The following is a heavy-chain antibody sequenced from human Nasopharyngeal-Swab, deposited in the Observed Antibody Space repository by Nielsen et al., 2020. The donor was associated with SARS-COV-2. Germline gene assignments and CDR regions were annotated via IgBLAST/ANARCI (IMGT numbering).Heavy chain of an antibody. CDR1: GYTFIGYY. D-gene: IGHD3-16*01. J-gene: IGHJ4*02. CDR2: IDPKNGAT. Sequence: ASVKVSCKASGYTFIGYYIHWVRQAPGQGLEWLGWIDPKNGATKYAQTFQGRISVTRDTSFSTAYMELSGLRSDDTAVYYCASGSMIAFGGITGKFDYWGQGTLVIVSP. CDR3: ASGSMIAFGGITGKFDY. V-gene: IGHV1-2*02.